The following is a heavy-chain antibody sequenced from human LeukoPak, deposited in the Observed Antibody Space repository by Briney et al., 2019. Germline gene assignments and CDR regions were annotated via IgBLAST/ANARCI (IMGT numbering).Heavy chain of an antibody. CDR1: AYTRTELS. J-gene: IGHJ4*02. D-gene: IGHD2-2*01. V-gene: IGHV1-24*01. CDR2: FDPEDGET. Sequence: ASVKVSCKVSAYTRTELSMHWVRQAPGKGLEWMGGFDPEDGETIYAQKFQGRVTMTEDTSTDTAYMELSSLRSEDTAVYYCATSREYQLLLDYWGQGTLVTVSS. CDR3: ATSREYQLLLDY.